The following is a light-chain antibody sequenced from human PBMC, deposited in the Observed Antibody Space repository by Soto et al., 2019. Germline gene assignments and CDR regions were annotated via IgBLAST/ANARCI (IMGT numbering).Light chain of an antibody. V-gene: IGKV1-17*01. CDR1: QGIRND. J-gene: IGKJ2*01. CDR2: AAS. CDR3: LQHNSYQRT. Sequence: DIQMTQSPSSLSASVGDRVTITCRASQGIRNDLGWYQQKPGKAPKRRIYAASSLQRGVPSSFSGSGSGTEFNPTNSTLQPEDVATDYCLQHNSYQRTFGQGTKVESK.